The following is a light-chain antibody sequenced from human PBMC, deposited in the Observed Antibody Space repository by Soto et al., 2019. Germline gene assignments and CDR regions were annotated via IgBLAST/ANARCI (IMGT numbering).Light chain of an antibody. CDR2: KAS. J-gene: IGKJ5*01. CDR3: QQPFT. V-gene: IGKV1-5*03. Sequence: DIQMTQSPSTLSASVGDRVTITCRASQSISSWLDWYQQKPGKAPKLLIYKASSLESGVPSRFSGSGSGTEFTLTISSLQPDDFATYYCQQPFTFGQGTRLEIK. CDR1: QSISSW.